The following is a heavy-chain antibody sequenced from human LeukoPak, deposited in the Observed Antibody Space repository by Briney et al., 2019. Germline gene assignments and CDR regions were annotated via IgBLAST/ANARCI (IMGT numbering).Heavy chain of an antibody. CDR3: ARVPITGTTQGAY. CDR2: INPNSGGT. Sequence: ASVKVSCKASGYTFTGYYMHWVRQAPGQGLEWMGWINPNSGGTNYAQKFQGRVTMTGDTSISTAYMELSRLRSDDTAVYYCARVPITGTTQGAYWGQGTLVTVSS. J-gene: IGHJ4*02. CDR1: GYTFTGYY. V-gene: IGHV1-2*02. D-gene: IGHD1-7*01.